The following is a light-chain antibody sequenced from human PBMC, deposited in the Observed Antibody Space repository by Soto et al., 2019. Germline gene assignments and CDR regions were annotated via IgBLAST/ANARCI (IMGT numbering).Light chain of an antibody. J-gene: IGLJ2*01. CDR2: GNS. CDR1: SYNIGAGYD. CDR3: QSYDSTLSGSV. V-gene: IGLV1-40*01. Sequence: QYVLTQPPSVYGAPGQRVTISCTGSSYNIGAGYDVHWYQQLPGTAPKLLIYGNSNRPSGVPDRFSGSKSGTSASLAITGLQAEDEADYYCQSYDSTLSGSVFGGGTKLTVL.